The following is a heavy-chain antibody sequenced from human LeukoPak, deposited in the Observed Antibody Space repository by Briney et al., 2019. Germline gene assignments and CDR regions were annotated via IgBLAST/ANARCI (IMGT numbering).Heavy chain of an antibody. J-gene: IGHJ6*03. V-gene: IGHV3-74*01. CDR1: GFTFSSYG. D-gene: IGHD3-22*01. CDR3: ARSTIYDSSTYYYYYYMDV. Sequence: GGSLRLSCAVSGFTFSSYGMSWVRQSPGKGLVWVSRINSDGSSTTYADSAKGRFTISRDNAKNTLYLQINSLRAEDTAVYYCARSTIYDSSTYYYYYYMDVWGKGTTVTVSS. CDR2: INSDGSST.